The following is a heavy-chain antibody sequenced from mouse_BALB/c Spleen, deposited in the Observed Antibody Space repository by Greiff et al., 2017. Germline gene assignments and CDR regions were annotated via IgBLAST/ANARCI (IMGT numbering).Heavy chain of an antibody. J-gene: IGHJ4*01. Sequence: DVKLQESGPGLVKPSQSLSLTCSVTGYSITSGYYWNWIRQFPGNKLEWMGYISYDGSNNYNPSLKNRISITRDTSKNQFFLKLNSVTTEDTATYYCAPYRFYAMDYWGQGTSVTVSS. CDR3: APYRFYAMDY. CDR1: GYSITSGYY. CDR2: ISYDGSN. V-gene: IGHV3-6*02.